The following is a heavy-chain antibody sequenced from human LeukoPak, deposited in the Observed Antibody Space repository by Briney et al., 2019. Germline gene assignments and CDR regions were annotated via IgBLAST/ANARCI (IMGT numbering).Heavy chain of an antibody. CDR1: GFTFSSYA. Sequence: GGSLRLSCAASGFTFSSYAMSWVRQAPGKGLEWVSAISGSGGSTYYADSVKGRFTISRDNSKNTLYLQMNSLRAEDTAVYYCARVGGYCSSTSCPYYFDYWGQGTLVTVSS. CDR2: ISGSGGST. CDR3: ARVGGYCSSTSCPYYFDY. J-gene: IGHJ4*02. V-gene: IGHV3-23*01. D-gene: IGHD2-2*01.